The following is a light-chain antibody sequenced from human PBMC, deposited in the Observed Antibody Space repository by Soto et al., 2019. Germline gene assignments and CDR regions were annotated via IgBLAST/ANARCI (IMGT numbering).Light chain of an antibody. V-gene: IGKV4-1*01. J-gene: IGKJ5*01. CDR3: QQYYTTPLT. CDR2: WAS. CDR1: QSVLYSSNNKTY. Sequence: DIVMTQSPDSLAVSLGERATINCKSSQSVLYSSNNKTYLAWYQQKPGQPPKLLIYWASTRESGVPDRFSGSASGTDFTLTISSLQAEDVAVYYCQQYYTTPLTFGQGTRLEIK.